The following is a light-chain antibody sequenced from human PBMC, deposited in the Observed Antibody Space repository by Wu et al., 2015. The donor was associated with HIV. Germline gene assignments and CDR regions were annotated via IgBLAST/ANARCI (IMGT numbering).Light chain of an antibody. V-gene: IGKV1-39*01. CDR1: SISNV. CDR3: QQSYSTPYN. J-gene: IGKJ2*01. CDR2: AAS. Sequence: VEDRVTSHLPGKSSISNVRMVSAEAXKAPKLLIYAASTLQSGVPSNFSGSGSGTEFTLTITSLQPEAFAVYYCQQSYSTPYNFGRGTKVEIK.